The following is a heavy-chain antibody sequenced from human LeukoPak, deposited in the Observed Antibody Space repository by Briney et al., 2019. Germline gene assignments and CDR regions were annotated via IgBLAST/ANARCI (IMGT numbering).Heavy chain of an antibody. V-gene: IGHV4-30-4*01. J-gene: IGHJ4*02. CDR2: IYYSGST. CDR3: ARVSLPSSSWYIDY. D-gene: IGHD6-13*01. Sequence: SETLSLTGTVSGGSISSGVYYWSWIRQPPGKGLDWIGYIYYSGSTYYNPSLKSRVTISVDTSKNQFSLKLSSVTAADTAVYYCARVSLPSSSWYIDYWGQGTLVTVSS. CDR1: GGSISSGVYY.